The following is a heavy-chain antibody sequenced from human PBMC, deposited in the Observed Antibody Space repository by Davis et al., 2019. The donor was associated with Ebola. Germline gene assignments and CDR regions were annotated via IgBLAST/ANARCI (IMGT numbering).Heavy chain of an antibody. J-gene: IGHJ5*02. V-gene: IGHV1-3*01. CDR2: INAGNGNT. CDR1: GYTFTSYA. D-gene: IGHD1-7*01. Sequence: AASVKVSCKASGYTFTSYAMHWVRQAPGQRLEWMGWINAGNGNTKYSQKFQGRVTITRDTSASTAYIELGSLRSEDTAVYYCARAGRITGTSWFDPWGQGTLVTVSS. CDR3: ARAGRITGTSWFDP.